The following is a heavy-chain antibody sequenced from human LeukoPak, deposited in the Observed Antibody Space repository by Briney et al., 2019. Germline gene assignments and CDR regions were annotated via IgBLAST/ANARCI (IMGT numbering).Heavy chain of an antibody. CDR1: GFTFSSYA. Sequence: PGGSLRLSCAASGFTFSSYAMHWVRQAPGKGLEWVAVISYDGSNKYYADSVKGRFTISRDNSKNTLYLQMNSLRAEDTAVYYCATSKDTAMVRAYWGQGTLVTVSS. D-gene: IGHD5-18*01. CDR3: ATSKDTAMVRAY. V-gene: IGHV3-30-3*01. J-gene: IGHJ4*02. CDR2: ISYDGSNK.